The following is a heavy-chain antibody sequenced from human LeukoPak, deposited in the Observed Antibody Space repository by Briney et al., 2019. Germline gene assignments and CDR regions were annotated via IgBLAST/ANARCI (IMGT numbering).Heavy chain of an antibody. CDR1: GFTFSSYS. CDR2: ISSSSSYI. CDR3: AKDRLIIAAAGTRINWFDP. V-gene: IGHV3-21*04. Sequence: PGGSLRLSCAASGFTFSSYSMNWVRQAPGKGLEWVSSISSSSSYIYYADSVKGRFTISRDNAKNSLYLQMNSLRAEDTAVYYCAKDRLIIAAAGTRINWFDPWGQGTLVTVSS. D-gene: IGHD6-13*01. J-gene: IGHJ5*02.